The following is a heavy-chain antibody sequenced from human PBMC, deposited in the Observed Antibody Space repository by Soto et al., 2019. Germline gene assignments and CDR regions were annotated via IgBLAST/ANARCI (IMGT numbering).Heavy chain of an antibody. CDR3: ARVVVGAWFVDS. CDR1: GGSISSSNW. D-gene: IGHD3-10*01. V-gene: IGHV4-4*02. CDR2: IYHSGST. J-gene: IGHJ4*02. Sequence: QVQLQESGPGLVKPSGTLSLTCAVSGGSISSSNWWSWVRQPPGKGLEWIGEIYHSGSTNYNPSRNSCVTLSVSKSKNQFSLQLSSVTAAVTAVYYCARVVVGAWFVDSWGQGTLVTVSS.